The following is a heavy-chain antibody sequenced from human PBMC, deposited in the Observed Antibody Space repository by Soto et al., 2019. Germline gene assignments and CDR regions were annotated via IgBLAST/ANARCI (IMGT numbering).Heavy chain of an antibody. CDR1: GYTFTSYG. CDR2: ISAYNGNT. J-gene: IGHJ4*02. D-gene: IGHD6-13*01. CDR3: ARGGYSSSWYVRGYYFDY. Sequence: GASVKVSCKASGYTFTSYGISWVRQAPGQGLEWMGWISAYNGNTNYAQKLQGRVTMTTDTSTSTAYMELRSLRSDDTAVYYCARGGYSSSWYVRGYYFDYWGQGTLVTVSS. V-gene: IGHV1-18*01.